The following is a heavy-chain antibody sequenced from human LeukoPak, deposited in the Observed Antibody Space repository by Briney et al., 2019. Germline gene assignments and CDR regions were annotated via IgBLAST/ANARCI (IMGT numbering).Heavy chain of an antibody. Sequence: GGSLRLSCVGSGYIFSSYWMNWVRQAPGKGLEWVANIKQDGSEKYHVDSVKGRFTISRDNAKNSLYLQMDSLRVEDTAVYFCARAALLTGGGYHFDSWGQGTLVTVSS. CDR2: IKQDGSEK. CDR3: ARAALLTGGGYHFDS. D-gene: IGHD7-27*01. CDR1: GYIFSSYW. V-gene: IGHV3-7*03. J-gene: IGHJ4*02.